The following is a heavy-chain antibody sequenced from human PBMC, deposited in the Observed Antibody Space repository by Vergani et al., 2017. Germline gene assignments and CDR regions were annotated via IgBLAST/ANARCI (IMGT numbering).Heavy chain of an antibody. V-gene: IGHV3-23*01. D-gene: IGHD3-10*01. Sequence: EVQLLESGGGLVQPGGSRRLSCAGAGFTFDTYTMAYVRQAPGKGLEWVATISSGGGDIFYADSVKGRFTISRDNSKNTLVLQMNSLKDEDTSFYYCTTSXGLYYLHGEYFQYWGRGTLVTVSS. J-gene: IGHJ1*01. CDR1: GFTFDTYT. CDR2: ISSGGGDI. CDR3: TTSXGLYYLHGEYFQY.